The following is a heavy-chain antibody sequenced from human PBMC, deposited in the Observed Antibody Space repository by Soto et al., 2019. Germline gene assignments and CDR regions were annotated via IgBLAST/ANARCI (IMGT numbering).Heavy chain of an antibody. D-gene: IGHD2-15*01. CDR2: ISDSGGST. CDR1: GFTFSSYA. J-gene: IGHJ6*02. Sequence: GGSLRLSCAASGFTFSSYAMSWVRQAPGKGLEWVSAISDSGGSTYYADSVKGRFTISRDNSKNTLYLQMNSLRAGDTAVYYCARDHFIVVADYYYGMDVWGQGTTVTVSS. CDR3: ARDHFIVVADYYYGMDV. V-gene: IGHV3-23*01.